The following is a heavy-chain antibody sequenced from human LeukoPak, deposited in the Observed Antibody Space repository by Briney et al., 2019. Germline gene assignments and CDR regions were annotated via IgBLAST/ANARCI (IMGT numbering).Heavy chain of an antibody. Sequence: GGSLRLSCAAAGFTFSGSAMHWVRQASGKGLEWVGSIRSKANSYATAYAASVKGRFTISRDDSKTTAYLQMNSLKTEDTAVYYCTIFLVGAHYWGQGTLVTVSS. CDR2: IRSKANSYAT. J-gene: IGHJ4*02. D-gene: IGHD1-26*01. CDR3: TIFLVGAHY. CDR1: GFTFSGSA. V-gene: IGHV3-73*01.